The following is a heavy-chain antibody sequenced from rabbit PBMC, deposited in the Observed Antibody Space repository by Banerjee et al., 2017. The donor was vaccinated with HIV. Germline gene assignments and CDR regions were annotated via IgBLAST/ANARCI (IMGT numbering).Heavy chain of an antibody. CDR1: GFSFSSDYY. D-gene: IGHD4-1*01. CDR3: ARAPRSSGWVFDL. CDR2: ISASISGST. Sequence: QSLEESGGDLVKPGASLTLTCTASGFSFSSDYYMCWVRQAPGKGLEWIACISASISGSTYYASWAKGRFTISKTSSTTVTLQMTSLTAADTATYFCARAPRSSGWVFDLWGPGTLVTVS. V-gene: IGHV1S40*01. J-gene: IGHJ4*01.